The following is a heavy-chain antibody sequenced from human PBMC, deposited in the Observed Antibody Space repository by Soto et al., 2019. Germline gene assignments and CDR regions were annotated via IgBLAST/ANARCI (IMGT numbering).Heavy chain of an antibody. CDR1: GFTFSNYA. Sequence: VQLLESGGGLVQPGGSLRLSCAASGFTFSNYAMSWVRQAPGKALEWVSSINIVGGNTNYADSVRGRFTMSRDDSKTTVFLQMNSLRAEDTAIYYCTKIYYFASWGQGTLVTVSS. CDR2: INIVGGNT. CDR3: TKIYYFAS. J-gene: IGHJ4*02. V-gene: IGHV3-23*01.